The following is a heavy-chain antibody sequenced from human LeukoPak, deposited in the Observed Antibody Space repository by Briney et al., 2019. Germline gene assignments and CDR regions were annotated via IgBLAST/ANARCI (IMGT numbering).Heavy chain of an antibody. J-gene: IGHJ4*02. D-gene: IGHD4-11*01. CDR2: FYTSGST. V-gene: IGHV4-4*07. CDR1: GVSITSYY. CDR3: ARGYSNLDY. Sequence: PSQTLSLTCTVSGVSITSYYWSWIRQPAGKGLEWIGRFYTSGSTNYNPSPKSRVTMSVDTSKNQFSLKLSSVTAADTAVYYCARGYSNLDYWGQGTLVTVSS.